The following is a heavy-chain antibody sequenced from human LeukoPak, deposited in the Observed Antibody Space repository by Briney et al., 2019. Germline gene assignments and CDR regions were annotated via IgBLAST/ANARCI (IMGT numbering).Heavy chain of an antibody. CDR3: ARQIALVGGHFQH. CDR2: IYPGDSDT. V-gene: IGHV5-51*01. J-gene: IGHJ1*01. CDR1: GSIFSSYW. Sequence: PGASLQISCKGSGSIFSSYWIGWVRPLPGKGLEWMGIIYPGDSDTRYSPSFQGQVTIPADKSINTAYLQWNSLKASDTAMYYCARQIALVGGHFQHWGRGTLVTVSP. D-gene: IGHD2-15*01.